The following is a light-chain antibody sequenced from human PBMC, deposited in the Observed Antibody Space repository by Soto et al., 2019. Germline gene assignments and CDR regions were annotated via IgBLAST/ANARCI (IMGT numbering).Light chain of an antibody. V-gene: IGLV2-14*01. Sequence: QSALTQPASVSGSPGQSITISCTGTSSDVGGYNYVSWYQQHPGKAPKLMIYEVSNRPSGVSNRFSGSKSGNTASLTISRLHAEDEADYYCSSYTSRSTLVFGGGTKLTVL. CDR1: SSDVGGYNY. CDR2: EVS. J-gene: IGLJ2*01. CDR3: SSYTSRSTLV.